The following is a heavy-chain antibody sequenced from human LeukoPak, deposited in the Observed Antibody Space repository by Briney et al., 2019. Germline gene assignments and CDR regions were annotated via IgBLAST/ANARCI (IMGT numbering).Heavy chain of an antibody. CDR1: GFAVSSNF. Sequence: PGGSLRLSCAASGFAVSSNFMTWVRQASGKGLEWVSVIYSDGATYYADSVKGRFTISRDNSKNTLYLQMNSLRAEDTAVYYCARHQLSSYYGMDVWGQGTTVTVSS. CDR3: ARHQLSSYYGMDV. CDR2: IYSDGAT. D-gene: IGHD2-2*01. J-gene: IGHJ6*02. V-gene: IGHV3-53*01.